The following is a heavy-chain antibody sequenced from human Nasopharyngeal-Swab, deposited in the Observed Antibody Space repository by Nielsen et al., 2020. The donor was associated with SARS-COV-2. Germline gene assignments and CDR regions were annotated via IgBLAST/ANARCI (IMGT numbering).Heavy chain of an antibody. CDR2: IYYSGST. J-gene: IGHJ5*02. CDR1: GGSISSYY. CDR3: ARRTSFGVVNQWSWFDP. D-gene: IGHD3-3*01. Sequence: SETLSLTCTVSGGSISSYYWGWIRQPPGKGLEWIGYIYYSGSTNYNPSLTNRGPISEATSKNQFSLKLSSVTAAGTAVYYFARRTSFGVVNQWSWFDPWGQGTLVTVSS. V-gene: IGHV4-59*08.